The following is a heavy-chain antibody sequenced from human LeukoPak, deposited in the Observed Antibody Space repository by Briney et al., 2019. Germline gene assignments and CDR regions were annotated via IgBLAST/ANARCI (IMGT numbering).Heavy chain of an antibody. CDR1: GGSFSGYY. V-gene: IGHV4-34*01. CDR3: ARVPRGDSNAYKGVY. D-gene: IGHD3-22*01. Sequence: SETLSLTCAVYGGSFSGYYWSWIRQPPGKGLEWIGEINHSGSTSYNPSLKSRVTISVDTSKNQFSLKLSSVTAADTAVYYCARVPRGDSNAYKGVYWGQGTLVTVSS. J-gene: IGHJ4*02. CDR2: INHSGST.